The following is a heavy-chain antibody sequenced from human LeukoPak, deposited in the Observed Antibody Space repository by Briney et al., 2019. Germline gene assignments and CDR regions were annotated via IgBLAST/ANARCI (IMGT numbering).Heavy chain of an antibody. J-gene: IGHJ3*02. CDR3: ARAGATVPTLRAFDI. CDR1: GVTFSSYA. D-gene: IGHD4-17*01. CDR2: ISGSGGTT. Sequence: PGGSLRLSCAASGVTFSSYAMSWVRQAPGKGLEWVSAISGSGGTTYYADSVNGRFTISRDHSKNPLYLQMNSLTAEATAVYSCARAGATVPTLRAFDIWGQGTMVTVSS. V-gene: IGHV3-23*01.